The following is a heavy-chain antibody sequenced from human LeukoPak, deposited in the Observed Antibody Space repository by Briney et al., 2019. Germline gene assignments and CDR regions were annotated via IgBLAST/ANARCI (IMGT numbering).Heavy chain of an antibody. V-gene: IGHV4-59*01. Sequence: SETLSLTCTVSGGSISSYYWSWIRQPPGKALEWIGYIYYSGSTNYNPSLKSRVTISVDTSKNQFSLKLSSVTAADTAVYYCARVRVIPRTQTYYFDYWGQGTLVTVSS. CDR3: ARVRVIPRTQTYYFDY. J-gene: IGHJ4*02. D-gene: IGHD1-14*01. CDR1: GGSISSYY. CDR2: IYYSGST.